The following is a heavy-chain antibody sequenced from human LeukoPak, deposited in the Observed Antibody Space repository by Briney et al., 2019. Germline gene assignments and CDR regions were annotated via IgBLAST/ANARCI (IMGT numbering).Heavy chain of an antibody. J-gene: IGHJ4*02. CDR2: IYTSGST. V-gene: IGHV4-4*07. CDR3: ARDYCSSTSCKGDFDY. D-gene: IGHD2-2*01. Sequence: SETLSLTCTVSGGSISSYYWSWIRQPAGKGLEWIGRIYTSGSTNYNPSLKSRVTMSVDTSKNQFSLKLSSVTAADTAVYYCARDYCSSTSCKGDFDYWGQGTVVTVSS. CDR1: GGSISSYY.